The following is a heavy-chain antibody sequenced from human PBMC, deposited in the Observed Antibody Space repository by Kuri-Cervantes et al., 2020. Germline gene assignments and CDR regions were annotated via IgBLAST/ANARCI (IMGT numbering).Heavy chain of an antibody. Sequence: GESLKISCAASGFTFSSYWMSWVRQAPGKGLEWVANIKQDGSEKNYVDSVKGRFTSSRDNAKNSLYLQMNSLRAGDTAVYYCASGTELLWFGDYYYGMDVWGQGTTVTVSS. D-gene: IGHD3-10*01. CDR3: ASGTELLWFGDYYYGMDV. J-gene: IGHJ6*02. V-gene: IGHV3-7*01. CDR2: IKQDGSEK. CDR1: GFTFSSYW.